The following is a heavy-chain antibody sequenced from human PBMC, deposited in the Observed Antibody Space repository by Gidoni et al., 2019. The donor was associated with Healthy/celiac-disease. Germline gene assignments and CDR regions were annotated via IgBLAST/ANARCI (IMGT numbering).Heavy chain of an antibody. Sequence: QVQLVQSGAEVKKPGASVKVSSKASGYTFTSNGISWVRQAPGQGLEWMGWISAYNGTTNYAQQLQGRVTMTTDTSTSTAYMELRSLRSDDTAVYYCARDLGWLQPPSYSYGMDVWGQGTTVTVSS. CDR2: ISAYNGTT. D-gene: IGHD5-12*01. J-gene: IGHJ6*02. CDR1: GYTFTSNG. CDR3: ARDLGWLQPPSYSYGMDV. V-gene: IGHV1-18*01.